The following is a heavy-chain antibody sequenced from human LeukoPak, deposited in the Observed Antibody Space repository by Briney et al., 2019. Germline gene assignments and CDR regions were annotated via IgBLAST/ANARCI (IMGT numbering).Heavy chain of an antibody. CDR3: ARDAPHDPYYYGDY. CDR1: GYTVTGYY. D-gene: IGHD3-10*01. CDR2: INPNSGGT. V-gene: IGHV1-2*02. J-gene: IGHJ4*02. Sequence: ASVKVSCKASGYTVTGYYMHWVRQAPGQGLEWMGWINPNSGGTNYAQKFQGRVTMTRDTSISTAYMELSRLRSDDTAVYYCARDAPHDPYYYGDYWGQGTLVTVSS.